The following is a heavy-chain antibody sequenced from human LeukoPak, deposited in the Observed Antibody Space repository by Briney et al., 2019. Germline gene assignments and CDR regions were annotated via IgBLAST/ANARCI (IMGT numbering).Heavy chain of an antibody. D-gene: IGHD3-22*01. CDR1: GFTFSSYS. J-gene: IGHJ4*02. Sequence: GGSLRLSCAASGFTFSSYSMNWVRQAPGKGLEWVAVISYDGSNKYYADSVKGRFTISRDNSKNTLYLQMNSLRAEDTAVYYCAKARGITMIVVVPPGDYWGQGTLVTVSS. CDR2: ISYDGSNK. CDR3: AKARGITMIVVVPPGDY. V-gene: IGHV3-30*18.